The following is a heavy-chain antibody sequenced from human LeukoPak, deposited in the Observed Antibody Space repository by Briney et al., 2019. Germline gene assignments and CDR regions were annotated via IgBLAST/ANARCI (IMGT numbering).Heavy chain of an antibody. CDR2: IVVGSGTT. J-gene: IGHJ4*02. CDR1: GFTFTSSA. D-gene: IGHD6-19*01. CDR3: AATSPSHGYSSGWGDYYFDY. V-gene: IGHV1-58*02. Sequence: SVKVSCKASGFTFTSSAMQWGRQARGQRLEWRGWIVVGSGTTNYAQKFQERVTITRDITTSTAYMELSSLRSEDTAVYYCAATSPSHGYSSGWGDYYFDYWGQGTLVSVSS.